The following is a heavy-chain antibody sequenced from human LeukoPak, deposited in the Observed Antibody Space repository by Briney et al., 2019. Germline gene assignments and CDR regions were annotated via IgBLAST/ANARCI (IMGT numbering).Heavy chain of an antibody. J-gene: IGHJ4*02. Sequence: SESLTLTCAVYGGSFRGYYWSWIRQPPGKGLEWIGEINHRGSTKYNPSLKSRVTISVGTSKNQFSLNLGSATAADTAVYYCARGDILTGYSYWGQGTLVTASS. V-gene: IGHV4-34*01. CDR1: GGSFRGYY. CDR2: INHRGST. CDR3: ARGDILTGYSY. D-gene: IGHD3-9*01.